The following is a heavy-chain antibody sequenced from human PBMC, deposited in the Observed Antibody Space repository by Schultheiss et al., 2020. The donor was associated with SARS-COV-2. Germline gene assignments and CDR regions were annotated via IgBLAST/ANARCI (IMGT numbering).Heavy chain of an antibody. J-gene: IGHJ6*02. Sequence: GSLRLSCTVSGGSISSYYWSWIRQPPGKGLEWIGYIYYSGSTNYNPSLKSRVTMSADRSKNQFSLKLSSVTAADTAVYYCARVPPSKWELPYYYYGMDVWGQGTTVTVSS. CDR1: GGSISSYY. CDR2: IYYSGST. D-gene: IGHD1-26*01. CDR3: ARVPPSKWELPYYYYGMDV. V-gene: IGHV4-59*08.